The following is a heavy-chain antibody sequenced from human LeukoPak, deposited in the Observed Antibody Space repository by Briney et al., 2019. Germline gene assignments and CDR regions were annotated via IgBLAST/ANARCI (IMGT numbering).Heavy chain of an antibody. J-gene: IGHJ4*02. V-gene: IGHV4-59*01. D-gene: IGHD6-19*01. CDR3: ARTGYSSGYSFDY. Sequence: SETLSLTCAVYGGSFSGYYWSWIRQPPGKGLEWIGYIYYSGSTNYNPSLKSRVTISVDTSKNQFSLKLSSVTAADTAVYYCARTGYSSGYSFDYWGQGTLVTDSS. CDR2: IYYSGST. CDR1: GGSFSGYY.